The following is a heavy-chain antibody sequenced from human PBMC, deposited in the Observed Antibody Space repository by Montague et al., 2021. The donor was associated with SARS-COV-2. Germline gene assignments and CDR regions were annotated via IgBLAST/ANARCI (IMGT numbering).Heavy chain of an antibody. J-gene: IGHJ6*02. Sequence: SETLSLTCTVSGGSISSYNWSWIRQPPGKGLERIGRIYSSGSTNNNHSLKSRVTMSVDTSTHQFPLTLSPVAAADTASYYCARDRPRSYYYGSGTYAWGGCGVDVWGQGTTVTVSS. D-gene: IGHD3-10*01. CDR3: ARDRPRSYYYGSGTYAWGGCGVDV. CDR1: GGSISSYN. CDR2: IYSSGST. V-gene: IGHV4-4*07.